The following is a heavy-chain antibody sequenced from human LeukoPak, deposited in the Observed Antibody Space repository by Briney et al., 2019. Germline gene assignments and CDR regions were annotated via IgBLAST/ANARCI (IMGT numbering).Heavy chain of an antibody. Sequence: SQTLSLTCAISGDSVSNNRAAWNWIRQSPSRDLEWLGRTYYKSRWDNDYAESVKSRITINPDTSKNQFSLQLNSVTPEDTAVYCCTRDATRTGWFDPWGQGTLVTVSS. CDR1: GDSVSNNRAA. CDR2: TYYKSRWDN. D-gene: IGHD1-14*01. V-gene: IGHV6-1*01. J-gene: IGHJ5*02. CDR3: TRDATRTGWFDP.